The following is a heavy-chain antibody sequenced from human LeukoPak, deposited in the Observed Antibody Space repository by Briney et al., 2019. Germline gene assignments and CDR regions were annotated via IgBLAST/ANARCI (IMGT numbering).Heavy chain of an antibody. CDR3: AKPLTAATGTDFDS. D-gene: IGHD6-13*01. V-gene: IGHV3-23*01. CDR1: GFTVSSNY. Sequence: PGGSLRLSCAASGFTVSSNYMSWVRQAPGKGLEWVSAIVGSGATTYYADSVKGRFTISRDNSKNTVYLQMINLRAEDTALYYCAKPLTAATGTDFDSWGQGTLVTVSS. CDR2: IVGSGATT. J-gene: IGHJ4*02.